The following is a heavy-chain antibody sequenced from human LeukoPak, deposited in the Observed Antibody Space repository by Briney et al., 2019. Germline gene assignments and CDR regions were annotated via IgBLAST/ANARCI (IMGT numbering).Heavy chain of an antibody. CDR3: ARDFGEYCSGDTCYPGY. CDR1: GLTVSSNY. J-gene: IGHJ4*02. D-gene: IGHD2-15*01. CDR2: IYSGGST. V-gene: IGHV3-66*01. Sequence: GGSLRLSCAASGLTVSSNYMSWVRQAPGKGLEWVSVIYSGGSTYYADSVKGRFTISRDNSKNTLYLQMNSLRAEDTAVYYCARDFGEYCSGDTCYPGYWGQGTLVTVSS.